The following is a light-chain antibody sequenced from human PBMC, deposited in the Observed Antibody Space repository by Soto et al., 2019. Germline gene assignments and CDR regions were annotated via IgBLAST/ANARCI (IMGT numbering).Light chain of an antibody. CDR2: DAS. V-gene: IGKV1-5*01. J-gene: IGKJ1*01. CDR3: QQYNSFRWT. CDR1: QSISSW. Sequence: DIQMTQSPSTLSASVGDRVTITCRASQSISSWLAWYQQKAGKAPKLLIYDASSLESGVPSRFRGSGSGTEFTLTFSSLQPDDFATYYCQQYNSFRWTSGKGNKVQIK.